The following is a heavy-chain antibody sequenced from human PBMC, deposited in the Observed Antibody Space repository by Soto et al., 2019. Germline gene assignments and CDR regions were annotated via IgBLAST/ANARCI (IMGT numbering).Heavy chain of an antibody. Sequence: QLQLQESGPGLVKPSETLSLTCSVSGASISSSSYYWGWIRQPPGKGLEWIGRLYYSGSTYYNPSLKSRVTISVDTSKNQFSLKLSSVTAADTAVYYCASYCVSTSCQYYYSMDVWGQGTTVTVSS. CDR1: GASISSSSYY. J-gene: IGHJ6*02. D-gene: IGHD2-2*01. CDR2: LYYSGST. V-gene: IGHV4-39*01. CDR3: ASYCVSTSCQYYYSMDV.